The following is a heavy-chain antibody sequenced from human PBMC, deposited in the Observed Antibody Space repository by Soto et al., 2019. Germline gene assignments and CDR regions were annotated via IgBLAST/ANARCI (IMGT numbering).Heavy chain of an antibody. Sequence: SETLSLTCTVSGDSINNYYWTWIRQPPGKGLEWIGYIYDSGSTSYDPSLKSRLTISVDTSKNQFSLKLKSVTAADTAVYYCARGTKYYYQGMDVWGQGTTVTVS. V-gene: IGHV4-59*01. J-gene: IGHJ6*02. CDR3: ARGTKYYYQGMDV. CDR2: IYDSGST. CDR1: GDSINNYY.